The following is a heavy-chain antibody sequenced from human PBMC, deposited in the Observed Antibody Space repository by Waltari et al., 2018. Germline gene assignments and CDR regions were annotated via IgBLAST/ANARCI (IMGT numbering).Heavy chain of an antibody. Sequence: EVRLVESGGGLVQPGGSLRLSCAASGFTFIGHWMSWVRQAPGKGLEWVANIHQDGIEKYHVDSVRGRFTVSRDNAKESLYLQMNSLRAEDTAVYYCARLAYSSSSWYLDSWGQGTLVTVSS. CDR2: IHQDGIEK. J-gene: IGHJ4*02. CDR1: GFTFIGHW. V-gene: IGHV3-7*01. CDR3: ARLAYSSSSWYLDS. D-gene: IGHD6-13*01.